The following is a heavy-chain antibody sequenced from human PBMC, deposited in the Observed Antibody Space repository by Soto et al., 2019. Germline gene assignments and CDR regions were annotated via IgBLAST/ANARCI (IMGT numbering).Heavy chain of an antibody. CDR2: IIPIFGTA. CDR1: GGTFSSYA. CDR3: ARVADYVWGSYRYTSKFDY. J-gene: IGHJ4*02. D-gene: IGHD3-16*02. V-gene: IGHV1-69*13. Sequence: SVKVSCKASGGTFSSYAISWVRQAPGQGLEWMGGIIPIFGTANYAQKFQGRVTITADESTSTAYMELSSLRSEDTAVYYCARVADYVWGSYRYTSKFDYWGQGTLVTVSS.